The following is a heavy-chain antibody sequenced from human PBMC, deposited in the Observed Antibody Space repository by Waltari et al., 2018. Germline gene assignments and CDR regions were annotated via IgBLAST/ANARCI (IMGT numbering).Heavy chain of an antibody. CDR1: GYTFTDYY. CDR2: VDPEDGET. V-gene: IGHV1-69-2*01. CDR3: ATLPYDSSGYFYPLYYFDY. D-gene: IGHD3-22*01. Sequence: EVQLVQSGAEVKKPGATVKISCTASGYTFTDYYMHWVQQAPAKGLEWMGRVDPEDGETIYAEKFQGRVTITADTSTDTAYMELSSLRSEDTAVYYCATLPYDSSGYFYPLYYFDYWGQGTLVTVSS. J-gene: IGHJ4*02.